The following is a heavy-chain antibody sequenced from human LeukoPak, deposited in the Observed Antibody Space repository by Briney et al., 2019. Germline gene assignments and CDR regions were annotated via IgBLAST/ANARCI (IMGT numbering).Heavy chain of an antibody. CDR3: ARDYRVTMIVVVQGAFDI. J-gene: IGHJ3*02. D-gene: IGHD3-22*01. CDR1: GGSISSYY. V-gene: IGHV4-59*12. CDR2: VYYSGST. Sequence: MASETLSLTCTVSGGSISSYYWSWIRQPPGKGLEWIGYVYYSGSTNYNPSLKSRVTISVDTSKNQFSLKLSSVTAADTAVYYCARDYRVTMIVVVQGAFDIWGQGTMVTVSS.